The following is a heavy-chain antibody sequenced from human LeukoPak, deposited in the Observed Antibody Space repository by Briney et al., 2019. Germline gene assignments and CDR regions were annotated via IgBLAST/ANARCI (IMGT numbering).Heavy chain of an antibody. D-gene: IGHD3-10*01. CDR1: GGSISSSSYY. J-gene: IGHJ2*01. Sequence: SETLSLTCTVSGGSISSSSYYWSWLRQPAGTGLEWIGRIYTSGSTNYNPSLKSRVTISVDTSKNQFSLKLSSVTAADTAVYYCARDIPIITMVRGVIMTNWYFDLWGRGTLVTVSS. CDR2: IYTSGST. CDR3: ARDIPIITMVRGVIMTNWYFDL. V-gene: IGHV4-61*02.